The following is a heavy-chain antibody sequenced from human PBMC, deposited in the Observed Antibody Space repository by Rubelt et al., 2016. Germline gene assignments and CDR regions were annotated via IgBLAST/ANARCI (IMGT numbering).Heavy chain of an antibody. CDR1: GFTFTGYW. J-gene: IGHJ4*02. Sequence: GGGLVQPGGSLRLSCAASGFTFTGYWMHWVRQAPGKGLVWVSGISGSDDNTYYADSVKGRFTISRDNSKNTLYLQMNSLRAEDTALYYCTKNKYYFDYWGQGTLVTVSS. CDR2: ISGSDDNT. CDR3: TKNKYYFDY. V-gene: IGHV3-23*01.